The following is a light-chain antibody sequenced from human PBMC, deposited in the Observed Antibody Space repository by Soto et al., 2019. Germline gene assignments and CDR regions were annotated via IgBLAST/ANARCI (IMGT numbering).Light chain of an antibody. V-gene: IGLV2-11*01. Sequence: QSALNQPRSVSGSPGQSVTISCTGTSSDVGGYNYVSWYQQHPGKAPKLMIYDVSKRPSGVPDRFSGSKSGNTASLTISGLQAEDEADYYCCSYAGSYTFEVFGTGTKVTVL. CDR1: SSDVGGYNY. CDR2: DVS. CDR3: CSYAGSYTFEV. J-gene: IGLJ1*01.